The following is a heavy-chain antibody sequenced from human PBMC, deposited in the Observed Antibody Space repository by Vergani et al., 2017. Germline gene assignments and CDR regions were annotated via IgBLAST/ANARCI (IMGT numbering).Heavy chain of an antibody. Sequence: QVQLQESGPGLVKPSQTLSLTCTVSGGSISSGGCYWSWIRQHPGKGLEWIGYIYYSGSTYYNPSLKSRLTISVDTSKNQFSLKLSSVTAAVTAVYYCARRTKRLFSSGDSNWFDPWGQGTLVTVSS. J-gene: IGHJ5*02. CDR1: GGSISSGGCY. CDR2: IYYSGST. CDR3: ARRTKRLFSSGDSNWFDP. V-gene: IGHV4-31*03. D-gene: IGHD3-3*01.